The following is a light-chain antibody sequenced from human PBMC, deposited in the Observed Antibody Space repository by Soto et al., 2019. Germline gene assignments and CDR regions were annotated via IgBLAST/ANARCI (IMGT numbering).Light chain of an antibody. CDR1: SSDVGGYNY. CDR3: SSYTSSSTVV. Sequence: SALTQPASVSGSPGQSITISCTGTSSDVGGYNYVSWYQQHPGKAPKLMXXXXXXXXXXXSNRFSGSKSGNTASLTISXXXXXXXXXXXCSSYTSSSTVVFGGGTKLTVL. V-gene: IGLV2-14*01. J-gene: IGLJ2*01. CDR2: XXX.